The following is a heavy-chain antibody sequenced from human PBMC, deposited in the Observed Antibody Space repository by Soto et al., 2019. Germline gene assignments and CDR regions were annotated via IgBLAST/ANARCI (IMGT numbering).Heavy chain of an antibody. V-gene: IGHV4-59*01. CDR2: ISYRGST. Sequence: SETLSFTCTVSAGSITTSYWSWIRQPLGKALEWIGYISYRGSTNYNPSLKSRLTISIDTSKSQISLKLTSMTTADTAVYYCASSGIVGREVNTWFDPWGQGTLVTVS. J-gene: IGHJ5*02. D-gene: IGHD3-22*01. CDR1: AGSITTSY. CDR3: ASSGIVGREVNTWFDP.